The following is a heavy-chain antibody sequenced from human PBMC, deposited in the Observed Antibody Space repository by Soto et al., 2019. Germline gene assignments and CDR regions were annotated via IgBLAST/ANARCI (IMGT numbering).Heavy chain of an antibody. J-gene: IGHJ4*02. Sequence: EVQLLESGGGLVQPGGSLRLSCAASGFTLGSYAMSWVRQAPGKGLEWVSSISATGGSTDYAESVRGRFTISRDNSKNTLYLQMSSLRAGDTAVYYCTKYKASWLYYVDYWGQGTLVTVSS. V-gene: IGHV3-23*01. CDR3: TKYKASWLYYVDY. D-gene: IGHD6-13*01. CDR2: ISATGGST. CDR1: GFTLGSYA.